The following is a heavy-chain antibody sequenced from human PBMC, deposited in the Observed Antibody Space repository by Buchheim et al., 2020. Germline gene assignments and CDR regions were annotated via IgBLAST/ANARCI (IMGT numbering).Heavy chain of an antibody. CDR1: GGSISSGPYS. D-gene: IGHD3-10*01. Sequence: QVQLQESGPGLVKPSQTLSLTCAVSGGSISSGPYSWSWIRQPPGKGLEWIGYIDYSGSTYYKPFLKSRVTISVPTPTNKFSLKLSSVTAADTAVYYCARAQYYSDSGTYDAFDIWGQGT. CDR3: ARAQYYSDSGTYDAFDI. J-gene: IGHJ3*02. CDR2: IDYSGST. V-gene: IGHV4-30-4*07.